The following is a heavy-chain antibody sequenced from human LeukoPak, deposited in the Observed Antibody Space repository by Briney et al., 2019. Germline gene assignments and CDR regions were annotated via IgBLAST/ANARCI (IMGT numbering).Heavy chain of an antibody. J-gene: IGHJ4*02. Sequence: ASVKVSCKASGYTFTSYGISWVRQAPGQGLEWMGWISAYNGNTNYAQKLQGRVTMTRDTSISTAYMELSRLRSDDTAVYYCARNYYDSSGLPLDYWGQGTLVTVSS. CDR1: GYTFTSYG. D-gene: IGHD3-22*01. CDR3: ARNYYDSSGLPLDY. CDR2: ISAYNGNT. V-gene: IGHV1-18*01.